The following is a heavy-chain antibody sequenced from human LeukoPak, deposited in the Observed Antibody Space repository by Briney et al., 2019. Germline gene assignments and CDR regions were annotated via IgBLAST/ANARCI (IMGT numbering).Heavy chain of an antibody. V-gene: IGHV3-30*02. J-gene: IGHJ4*02. CDR2: IRYDGSNK. CDR3: ARDGYGGNSYFDY. Sequence: GGSLRLSCAASGFTFSSYGMHWVRQAPGKGLEWVAFIRYDGSNKYYADSVKGRFTISRDNSKNTLYLQMNSLRAEDTAVYYCARDGYGGNSYFDYWGQGTLVTVSS. CDR1: GFTFSSYG. D-gene: IGHD4-23*01.